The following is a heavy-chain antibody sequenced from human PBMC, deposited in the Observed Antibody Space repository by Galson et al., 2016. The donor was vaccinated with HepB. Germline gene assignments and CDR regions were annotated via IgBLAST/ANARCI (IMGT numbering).Heavy chain of an antibody. CDR3: HVWFGESRYGVDV. Sequence: SLRLSCAASGFSFSSYVMSWVRQSPGKGLEWVSGISGSPVTTYYADSVRGRFTISRDESKKMLYLQMNSLTVEDTAVYYCHVWFGESRYGVDVWGQGTTVTVSS. CDR2: ISGSPVTT. J-gene: IGHJ6*02. D-gene: IGHD3-10*01. V-gene: IGHV3-23*01. CDR1: GFSFSSYV.